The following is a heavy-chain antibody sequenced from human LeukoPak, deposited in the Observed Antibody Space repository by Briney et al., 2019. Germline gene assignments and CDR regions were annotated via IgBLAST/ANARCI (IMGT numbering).Heavy chain of an antibody. Sequence: MSSETLSLTCAVYGGSFSGYYWSWIRQPPGKGLEWIGEINHSGSTNYNPSLKSRVTISVDTSKNQFSLKLSSVTAADTAVYYCARRRGTYYYDSSGPARSFDYWGQGTLVTVSS. CDR2: INHSGST. D-gene: IGHD3-22*01. CDR1: GGSFSGYY. CDR3: ARRRGTYYYDSSGPARSFDY. V-gene: IGHV4-34*01. J-gene: IGHJ4*02.